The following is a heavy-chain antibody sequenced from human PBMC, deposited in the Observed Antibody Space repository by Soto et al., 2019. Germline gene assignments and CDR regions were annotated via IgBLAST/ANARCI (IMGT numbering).Heavy chain of an antibody. CDR3: AREGEAARAFDY. J-gene: IGHJ4*02. CDR1: GFTFSSYS. Sequence: EVQLVESGGGLVKPGGSLRLSCAASGFTFSSYSMNWVRQAPGKGLEWVSSISSSSSYIYYADSVKGRFTISRDNAKNSLYLQMNSLRAEDTAVYYCAREGEAARAFDYWGQGTLVTVSS. V-gene: IGHV3-21*01. CDR2: ISSSSSYI. D-gene: IGHD6-6*01.